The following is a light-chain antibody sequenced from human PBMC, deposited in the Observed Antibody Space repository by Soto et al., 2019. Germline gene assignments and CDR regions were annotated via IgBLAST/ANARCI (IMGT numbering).Light chain of an antibody. CDR3: QQYGSSSPWT. J-gene: IGKJ1*01. CDR1: QSISSW. CDR2: KAS. V-gene: IGKV1-5*03. Sequence: DIQMTQSPSTLSASVGDRVTITCRASQSISSWLAWYQQKPGRAPKLLIYKASSLETGVPSRFSGSVSGTEFTLIISSLQPDDFASYYCQQYGSSSPWTFGQGTNVEIK.